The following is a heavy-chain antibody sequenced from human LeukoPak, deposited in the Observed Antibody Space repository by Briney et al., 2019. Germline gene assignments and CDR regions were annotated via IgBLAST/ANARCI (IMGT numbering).Heavy chain of an antibody. D-gene: IGHD4-17*01. Sequence: GWSLRLSCAASGFTFSSYSMNWVRQAPGKGLEWVSSISSDSSYIYYADSVKGRFTISRDNAKNSLYLQMNSLRAEDTAVYYCARSGDYLGDYYYYYYMDVWGKGTTVTVS. J-gene: IGHJ6*03. CDR3: ARSGDYLGDYYYYYYMDV. CDR2: ISSDSSYI. V-gene: IGHV3-21*01. CDR1: GFTFSSYS.